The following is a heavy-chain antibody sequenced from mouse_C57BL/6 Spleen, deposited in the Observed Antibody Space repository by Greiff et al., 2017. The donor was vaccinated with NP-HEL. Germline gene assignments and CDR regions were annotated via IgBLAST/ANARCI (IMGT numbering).Heavy chain of an antibody. J-gene: IGHJ4*01. CDR3: ASSSITTVPSLYAMDY. CDR1: GYAFSSSW. D-gene: IGHD1-1*01. Sequence: QVQLQQSGPELVKPGASVKISCKASGYAFSSSWMNWVKQRPGKGLEWIGRIYPGDGDTNYNGKFKGKATLTADKSSSTAYMQLSSLTSEDSAVYFCASSSITTVPSLYAMDYWGQGTSVTVSS. CDR2: IYPGDGDT. V-gene: IGHV1-82*01.